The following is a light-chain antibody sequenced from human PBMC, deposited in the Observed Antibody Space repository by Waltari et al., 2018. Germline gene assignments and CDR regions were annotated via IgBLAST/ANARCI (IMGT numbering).Light chain of an antibody. V-gene: IGKV1-39*01. CDR3: QQSYSTPPRT. CDR2: ASS. CDR1: QSISRH. Sequence: DIQMTQSRASLSASVGDRVTITCRASQSISRHLNWYQQRPGNAPKLLIYASSNLQSCVPSRFSGSGSGTEFTLTISSLQPEDFATYYCQQSYSTPPRTFGQGTKVEMK. J-gene: IGKJ1*01.